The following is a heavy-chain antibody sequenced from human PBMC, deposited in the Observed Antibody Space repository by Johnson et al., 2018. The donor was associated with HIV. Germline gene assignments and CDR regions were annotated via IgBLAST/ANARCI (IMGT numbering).Heavy chain of an antibody. CDR2: ISSSGTTV. D-gene: IGHD3-22*01. Sequence: QVQLVESGGGLVKPGGSLRLSCAASGFTFSDYYMSWIRQTPGKGLERVSYISSSGTTVYSADSVKGRFSISRDNAKHSLYLQMNSLRAEDTAVYYCARDRGYWDAFDIWGQGTMVTVSS. V-gene: IGHV3-11*04. CDR3: ARDRGYWDAFDI. CDR1: GFTFSDYY. J-gene: IGHJ3*02.